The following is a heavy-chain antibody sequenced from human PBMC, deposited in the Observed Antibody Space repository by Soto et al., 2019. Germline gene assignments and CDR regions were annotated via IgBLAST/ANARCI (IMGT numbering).Heavy chain of an antibody. CDR2: ISDDGNIK. V-gene: IGHV3-30*18. Sequence: GGSLRLSCAASGLTFNRAGMHWVRQAPGKGLEWVALISDDGNIKYYADSVEGRFTISRDNSKDTLYLQVNSLRVEDTAVYYCAKDKGKRYFDYWGQGILVTVSS. CDR1: GLTFNRAG. J-gene: IGHJ4*02. CDR3: AKDKGKRYFDY.